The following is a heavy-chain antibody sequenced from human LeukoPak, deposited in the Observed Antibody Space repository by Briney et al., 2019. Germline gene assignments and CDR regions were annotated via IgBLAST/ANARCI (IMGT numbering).Heavy chain of an antibody. D-gene: IGHD2-15*01. CDR3: ARGYCSGGFCYPAPLDY. CDR2: IYSGGST. Sequence: GGSLRLSCAASGLTVSSNYRSWVRQAPGKGLEWVSVIYSGGSTYYADSVKGRFTISRDNSKNTLYLQMNSLRAEDTAVYYCARGYCSGGFCYPAPLDYWGQGTLVTVSS. J-gene: IGHJ4*02. CDR1: GLTVSSNY. V-gene: IGHV3-66*01.